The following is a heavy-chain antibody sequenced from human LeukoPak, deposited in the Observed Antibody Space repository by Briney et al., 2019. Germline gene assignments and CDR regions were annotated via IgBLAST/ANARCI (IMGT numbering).Heavy chain of an antibody. CDR3: AKGLHGGVGYGVDV. CDR2: ISGTGGRT. CDR1: GFTFSSYA. Sequence: GGTLRLSCAASGFTFSSYAMSWVRQAPGKGLEWVSSISGTGGRTYSADSVKGRFTISRDNSKNTLYLQMKNLRVEHTAVYYCAKGLHGGVGYGVDVWGQGTTVSVSS. J-gene: IGHJ6*02. V-gene: IGHV3-23*01. D-gene: IGHD3-16*01.